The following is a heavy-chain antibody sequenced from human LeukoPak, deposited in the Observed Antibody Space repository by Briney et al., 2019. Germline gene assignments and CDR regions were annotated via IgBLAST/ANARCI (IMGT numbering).Heavy chain of an antibody. CDR3: ARSLPAAYDAFDI. CDR2: IYYSGST. CDR1: GGSLSGYY. D-gene: IGHD2-2*01. V-gene: IGHV4-34*01. J-gene: IGHJ3*02. Sequence: SETLSLTCAVYGGSLSGYYWSWIRQPPGKGLEWIGSIYYSGSTYYNPSLKSRVTISVDTSKNQFSLKLSSVTAADTAVYYCARSLPAAYDAFDIWGQGTMVTVSS.